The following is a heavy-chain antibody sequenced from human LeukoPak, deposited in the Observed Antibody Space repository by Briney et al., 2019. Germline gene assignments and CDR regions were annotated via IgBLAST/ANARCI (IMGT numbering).Heavy chain of an antibody. CDR3: ARDEDY. Sequence: GGPLRLSCAASGFTFSNYWMSWVRQAPGKGLEWVANINKDGSGKSYVDSVKGRFTISRDNSKNSLFLQMNSLRDEDTAVYYCARDEDYWGQGTLVAVSS. J-gene: IGHJ4*02. CDR2: INKDGSGK. V-gene: IGHV3-7*05. CDR1: GFTFSNYW.